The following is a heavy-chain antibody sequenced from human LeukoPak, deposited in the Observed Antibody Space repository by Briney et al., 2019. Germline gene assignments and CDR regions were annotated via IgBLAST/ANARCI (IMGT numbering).Heavy chain of an antibody. V-gene: IGHV4-34*01. CDR1: GGSFSGYY. D-gene: IGHD4-17*01. Sequence: SETLSLTCAVYGGSFSGYYWSWIRQPPGKGLEWIGEINHSGSTNYNPSLKSRVTISVDTSKNQFSLKLSSVTAADTAVYYCARLPTVTFFDYWGQGTLVTVSS. CDR3: ARLPTVTFFDY. CDR2: INHSGST. J-gene: IGHJ4*02.